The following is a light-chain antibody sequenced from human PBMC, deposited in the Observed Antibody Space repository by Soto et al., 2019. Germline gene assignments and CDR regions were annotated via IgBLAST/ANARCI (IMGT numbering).Light chain of an antibody. J-gene: IGKJ5*01. Sequence: ETVMTQSPATLSVSPGERATLSCRASQSVRTKVAWYQQTPGQAPRLLIYGASSRATGIPVRFSGSGSGTEFTLTISSLQSEDSAVYYCQQYNTWPAEITFGQGTRLDIK. V-gene: IGKV3D-15*01. CDR1: QSVRTK. CDR2: GAS. CDR3: QQYNTWPAEIT.